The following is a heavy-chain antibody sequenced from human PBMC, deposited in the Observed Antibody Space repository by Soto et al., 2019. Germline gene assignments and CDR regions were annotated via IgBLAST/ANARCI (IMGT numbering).Heavy chain of an antibody. J-gene: IGHJ4*02. CDR3: ARTHSGSYYSVFNY. CDR2: IYRSGTT. D-gene: IGHD1-26*01. CDR1: NFSISSGYY. Sequence: PSETLSLTCVVSNFSISSGYYWGWIRQSPGKGLEWIASIYRSGTTSYNPSLNSRVTISVDPSKNQFSLMLTAVTAADTAVYYCARTHSGSYYSVFNYWGRGSLVTVSS. V-gene: IGHV4-38-2*01.